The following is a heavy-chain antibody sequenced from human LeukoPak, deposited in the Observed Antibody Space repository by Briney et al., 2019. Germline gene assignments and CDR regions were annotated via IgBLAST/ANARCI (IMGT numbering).Heavy chain of an antibody. Sequence: PSETLSLTCAVYGGSFSGYYWSWIRQPPGKGLEWIGEINHSGSTNYNPFLKSRVTISVDTSKNQFSLKLSSVTAADTAVYYCARGRSTFDPWGQGTLVTVSS. D-gene: IGHD2-2*01. CDR3: ARGRSTFDP. CDR2: INHSGST. CDR1: GGSFSGYY. V-gene: IGHV4-34*01. J-gene: IGHJ5*02.